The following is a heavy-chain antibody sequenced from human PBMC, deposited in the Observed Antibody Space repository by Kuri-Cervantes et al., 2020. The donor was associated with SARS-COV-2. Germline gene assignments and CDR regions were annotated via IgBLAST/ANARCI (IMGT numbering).Heavy chain of an antibody. D-gene: IGHD2-2*01. Sequence: GESLKISCAASGFTFSSYWMSWVRQAPGKGLEWVANIKQDGSEKYYVDSVKGRFTISRENAKNSLYPQMNSLRAEDTAVYYCAREGFQYQLLRGAYFDYWGQGTLVTVSS. J-gene: IGHJ4*02. CDR3: AREGFQYQLLRGAYFDY. CDR2: IKQDGSEK. CDR1: GFTFSSYW. V-gene: IGHV3-7*05.